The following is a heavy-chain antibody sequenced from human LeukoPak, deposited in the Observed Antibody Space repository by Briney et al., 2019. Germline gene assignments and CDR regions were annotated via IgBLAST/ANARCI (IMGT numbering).Heavy chain of an antibody. CDR1: GYTFTGYY. J-gene: IGHJ6*03. Sequence: ASVKVSCKASGYTFTGYYMHWVRQAPGQGLEWMGWISPSGGATNYAQKFQGRVTMTRDTSISTAYMELSSLRSDDTAVYYCARGHCNATSCYQGFYFYYYMDVWGKGTTVTISS. CDR2: ISPSGGAT. V-gene: IGHV1-2*02. CDR3: ARGHCNATSCYQGFYFYYYMDV. D-gene: IGHD2-2*01.